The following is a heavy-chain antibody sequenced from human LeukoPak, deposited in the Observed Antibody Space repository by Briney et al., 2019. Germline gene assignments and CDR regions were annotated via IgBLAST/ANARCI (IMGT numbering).Heavy chain of an antibody. Sequence: SSETLSLTCTVSGGSISSSSYYWGWIRQPPGKGLEWIGSIYYSGSTYYNPSLKSRVTISVDTSKNQFSLKLSSVTAADTAVYYCARDPPTGRLWPNFDYWGQGTLVTVSS. J-gene: IGHJ4*02. CDR3: ARDPPTGRLWPNFDY. CDR2: IYYSGST. CDR1: GGSISSSSYY. V-gene: IGHV4-39*07. D-gene: IGHD4/OR15-4a*01.